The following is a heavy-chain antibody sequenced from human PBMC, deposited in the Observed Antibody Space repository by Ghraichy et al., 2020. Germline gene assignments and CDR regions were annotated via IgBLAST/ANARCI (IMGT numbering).Heavy chain of an antibody. CDR2: ISAYNGNT. Sequence: ASVKVSCKASGYTFTSYGISWVRQAPGQGLEWMGWISAYNGNTNYAQKLQGRVTMTTDTSTSTAYMELRSLRSDDTAVYYCARDQIQLERRVNWFDPWGQGTLVTVSS. V-gene: IGHV1-18*04. J-gene: IGHJ5*02. CDR1: GYTFTSYG. D-gene: IGHD1-1*01. CDR3: ARDQIQLERRVNWFDP.